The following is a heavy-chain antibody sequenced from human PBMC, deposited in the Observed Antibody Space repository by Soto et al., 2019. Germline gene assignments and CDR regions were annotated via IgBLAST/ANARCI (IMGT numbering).Heavy chain of an antibody. CDR3: ARDREAGYNFYYGMDV. CDR2: IYTSASI. Sequence: SETLSLTCSVSGADINTYSWTWIRQPAGKGLEWIGRIYTSASINYNPSLRGRVTLSVDTSTNQVSLKLASVTAADTAVYYCARDREAGYNFYYGMDVWGQGATVTVSS. D-gene: IGHD6-19*01. V-gene: IGHV4-4*07. CDR1: GADINTYS. J-gene: IGHJ6*02.